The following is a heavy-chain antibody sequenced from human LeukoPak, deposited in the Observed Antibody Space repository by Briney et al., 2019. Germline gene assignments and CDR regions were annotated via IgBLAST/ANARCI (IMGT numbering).Heavy chain of an antibody. V-gene: IGHV4-59*01. CDR3: ARGKSSGSNWFAP. CDR2: IYYSGST. D-gene: IGHD3-22*01. CDR1: GGSISSFY. J-gene: IGHJ5*02. Sequence: SETLSLTCTVSGGSISSFYWNWIRQPPGRGLDWIGYIYYSGSTNYNPSLRSRVTISVDTSKNQFSLKLTSVTAADTAMYYCARGKSSGSNWFAPGGQEPLVTVPS.